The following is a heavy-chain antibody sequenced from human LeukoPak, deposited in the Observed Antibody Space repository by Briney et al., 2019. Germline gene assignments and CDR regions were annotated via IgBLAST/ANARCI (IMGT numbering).Heavy chain of an antibody. D-gene: IGHD2-2*02. V-gene: IGHV4-34*01. CDR1: GGSFSGYY. J-gene: IGHJ5*02. Sequence: SGTLSLTCAVYGGSFSGYYWSWIRQPPGKGLEWIGEINHSGSTNYNPSLKSRVTISVDTSKNQFSLKLSSETDADTAVYYCARGGYCSSTSCYTGARRKGFDPWGQGTLVTVSS. CDR3: ARGGYCSSTSCYTGARRKGFDP. CDR2: INHSGST.